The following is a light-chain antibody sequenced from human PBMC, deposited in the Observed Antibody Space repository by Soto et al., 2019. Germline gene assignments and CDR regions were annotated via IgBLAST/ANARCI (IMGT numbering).Light chain of an antibody. CDR1: PSVSSRY. J-gene: IGKJ4*01. CDR3: QQYGSSLLT. CDR2: GAS. Sequence: IVLPQSPGTLSLSPGERATLSCRASPSVSSRYLAWYQQKPGQAPRLLIYGASCRATGIPDRFSGRGSGTDVTLTISRLEPEDFAVYFCQQYGSSLLTFGGGTKVEIK. V-gene: IGKV3-20*01.